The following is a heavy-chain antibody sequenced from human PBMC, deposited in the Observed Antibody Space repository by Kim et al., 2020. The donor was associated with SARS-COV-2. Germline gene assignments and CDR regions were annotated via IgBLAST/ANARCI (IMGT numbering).Heavy chain of an antibody. J-gene: IGHJ6*01. CDR3: AKAGYDSCDNYYDGFYY. Sequence: GGSLRLSCAASGFTFSSYAMSWVRQAPGKGLEWVSAISGSGGSTYYADSVKGRFTISRDNSKNTLYLQMKTLRAEDTAVKERAKAGYDSCDNYYDGFYY. D-gene: IGHD3-22*01. V-gene: IGHV3-23*01. CDR1: GFTFSSYA. CDR2: ISGSGGST.